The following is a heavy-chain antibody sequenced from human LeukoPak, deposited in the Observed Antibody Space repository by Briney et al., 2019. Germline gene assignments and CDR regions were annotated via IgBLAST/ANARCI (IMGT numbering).Heavy chain of an antibody. V-gene: IGHV4-39*01. CDR2: IYYSGST. Sequence: PSETLSLTCTVSGGSISSSSYYWGWIRQPPGKGQEWIGSIYYSGSTYYNPSLKSRVTISVDTSKNQFSLKLSSVTAADTAVYYCARPRGEYYDFWSGSNWFDPWGQGTLVTVSS. CDR3: ARPRGEYYDFWSGSNWFDP. CDR1: GGSISSSSYY. D-gene: IGHD3-3*01. J-gene: IGHJ5*02.